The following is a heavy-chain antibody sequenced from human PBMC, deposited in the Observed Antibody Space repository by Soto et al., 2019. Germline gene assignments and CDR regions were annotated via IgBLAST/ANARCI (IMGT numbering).Heavy chain of an antibody. Sequence: PSQTLSLTCVISGDGVSSNSAAWNWIRQSPSRGLEWLGRTYYRSKWYNDYAVSVKSRITINPDTSKNQFSLQLNSVTPEDTAVYYCAREIRGNWNYGPYFDYWGQGTLVTVSS. CDR3: AREIRGNWNYGPYFDY. V-gene: IGHV6-1*01. J-gene: IGHJ4*02. CDR1: GDGVSSNSAA. CDR2: TYYRSKWYN. D-gene: IGHD1-7*01.